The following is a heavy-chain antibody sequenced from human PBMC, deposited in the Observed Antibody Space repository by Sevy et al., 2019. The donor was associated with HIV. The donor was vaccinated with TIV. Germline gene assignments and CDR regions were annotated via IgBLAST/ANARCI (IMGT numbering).Heavy chain of an antibody. CDR3: TARNFDF. Sequence: GGSLRLSCAASGLTLSYAWMNWVRQAPGKGLEWVGHIKSESDGGTTDFATPVKGRFIISRDDSKNTLYLQMNSLKTGDTALYYCTARNFDFRGRGTLVTVSS. J-gene: IGHJ4*02. CDR2: IKSESDGGTT. V-gene: IGHV3-15*07. CDR1: GLTLSYAW.